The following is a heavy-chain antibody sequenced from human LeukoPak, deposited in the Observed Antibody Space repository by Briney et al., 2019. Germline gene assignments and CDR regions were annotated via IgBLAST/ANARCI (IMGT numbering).Heavy chain of an antibody. J-gene: IGHJ6*02. CDR2: ISSSSSYI. Sequence: GGSLRLSCAASGFTFSSYSMNWVRQAPGKGLEWVSSISSSSSYIYYADSVKGRFTISRDNAKNSLYLQMNSLRAEDTAVYYCASQVLLWFGESRGGMDVWGQGTTVTVSS. CDR1: GFTFSSYS. V-gene: IGHV3-21*01. CDR3: ASQVLLWFGESRGGMDV. D-gene: IGHD3-10*01.